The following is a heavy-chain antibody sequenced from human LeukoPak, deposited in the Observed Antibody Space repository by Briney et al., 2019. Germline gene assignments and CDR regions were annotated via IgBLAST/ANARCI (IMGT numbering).Heavy chain of an antibody. CDR1: GGTFSSYA. Sequence: SVKVSCKASGGTFSSYAISWVRQAPGQGLEWMGRIIPILGIANYAQKFQGRVTITADKSTSAAYMELSSPRSEDTAVYYCAGLFWSGYSWDLYYFDYWGQGTLVTVSS. CDR3: AGLFWSGYSWDLYYFDY. D-gene: IGHD3-3*01. J-gene: IGHJ4*02. CDR2: IIPILGIA. V-gene: IGHV1-69*04.